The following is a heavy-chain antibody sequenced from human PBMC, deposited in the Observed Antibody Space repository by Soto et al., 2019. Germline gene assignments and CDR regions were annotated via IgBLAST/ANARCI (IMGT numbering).Heavy chain of an antibody. CDR1: GFTFRDYY. D-gene: IGHD3-10*01. V-gene: IGHV3-11*05. J-gene: IGHJ6*02. Sequence: PGGSLRFSCAASGFTFRDYYMTWIRQAPGKGLEWVSYITSNSGYTNYADSVMGRFTISRDNAENSLYLQMNSLRADDTAVYFCARVKSHTSYGSGGYYKRYGLDVWGQGTTVTVSS. CDR2: ITSNSGYT. CDR3: ARVKSHTSYGSGGYYKRYGLDV.